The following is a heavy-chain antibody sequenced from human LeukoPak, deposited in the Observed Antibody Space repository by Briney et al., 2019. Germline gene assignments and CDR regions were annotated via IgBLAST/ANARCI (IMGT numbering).Heavy chain of an antibody. D-gene: IGHD4/OR15-4a*01. CDR3: ASAKNNY. CDR1: GVSSSSYW. Sequence: GGSLRLSCAASGVSSSSYWMAWVRQAPGKGLEWLANIKQDGSERYYADSVKGRFTISRDNAKNSLYLQMNSLRAEDTAVYYCASAKNNYWGQGTLVAVSS. V-gene: IGHV3-7*01. J-gene: IGHJ4*02. CDR2: IKQDGSER.